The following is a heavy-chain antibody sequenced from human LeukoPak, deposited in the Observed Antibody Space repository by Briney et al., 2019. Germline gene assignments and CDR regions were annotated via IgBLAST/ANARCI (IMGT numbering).Heavy chain of an antibody. D-gene: IGHD4-17*01. CDR1: GGSFSGYY. Sequence: SETLSLTCGVYGGSFSGYYWSWIRQPPGKGLQWVGEINHSGNTKFNPSLKSRVAISLDTSKNQFSLRLSSVTAADSAVYYCARDSHYGDFEFDYWGQGTLVTVSS. CDR2: INHSGNT. V-gene: IGHV4-34*01. J-gene: IGHJ4*02. CDR3: ARDSHYGDFEFDY.